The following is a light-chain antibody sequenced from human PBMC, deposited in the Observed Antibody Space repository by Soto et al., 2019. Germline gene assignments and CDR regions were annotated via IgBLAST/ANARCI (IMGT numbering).Light chain of an antibody. CDR1: QGISSA. CDR2: DAS. Sequence: AIPSTQSPSSLCASVGDRVTITCRASQGISSALAWYQQKPGKAPKLLIYDASSLESGVPSRFSGSGSGTDVTLTLSSLKQEDGATYDCQQFNNYPITFGGGTKVDI. J-gene: IGKJ4*01. CDR3: QQFNNYPIT. V-gene: IGKV1D-13*01.